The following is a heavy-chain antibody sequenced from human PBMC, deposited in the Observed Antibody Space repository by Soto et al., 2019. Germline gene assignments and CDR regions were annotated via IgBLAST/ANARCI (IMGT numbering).Heavy chain of an antibody. CDR3: ARDQKAASRDPPYYYYYYMDV. D-gene: IGHD6-13*01. CDR2: IYSDSST. V-gene: IGHV3-66*01. J-gene: IGHJ6*03. CDR1: GFTVSSDY. Sequence: GGSLRLSCAASGFTVSSDYMSWVRQAPGKGLEWVSLIYSDSSTHFADSVKGRFTISTDNSKNTLYLQMNSLRAEDTAVYYCARDQKAASRDPPYYYYYYMDVWGKGTTVTVSS.